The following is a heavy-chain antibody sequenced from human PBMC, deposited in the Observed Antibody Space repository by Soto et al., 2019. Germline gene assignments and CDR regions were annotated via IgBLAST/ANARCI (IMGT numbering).Heavy chain of an antibody. V-gene: IGHV1-3*01. CDR2: INADNGNT. CDR1: GYTFTSYG. J-gene: IGHJ6*03. CDR3: ARDGPYYYYMDV. Sequence: ASVKVSCKASGYTFTSYGISWVRQAPGQRLEWMGWINADNGNTKYSQKFQGRVTITRDTSASTAYMELSSLRSEDTAVYYCARDGPYYYYMDVWGKGTTVTVSS.